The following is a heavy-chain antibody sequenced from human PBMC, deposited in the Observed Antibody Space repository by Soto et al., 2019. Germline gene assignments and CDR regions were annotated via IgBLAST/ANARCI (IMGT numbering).Heavy chain of an antibody. CDR3: ARMSYFYDKWYFDL. J-gene: IGHJ2*01. V-gene: IGHV4-30-4*01. D-gene: IGHD3-22*01. CDR2: VYYSGST. Sequence: SETLSLTCTVSGASINNNDYYWSWIRQTPGKGLEWIGYVYYSGSTDYIPSLKSRLSMSIYKSQNQFTLKLNSVTAADTATYYCARMSYFYDKWYFDLWGRGTLVNVS. CDR1: GASINNNDYY.